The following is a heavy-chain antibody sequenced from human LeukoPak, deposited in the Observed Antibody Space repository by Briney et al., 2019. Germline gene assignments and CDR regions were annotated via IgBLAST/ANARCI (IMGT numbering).Heavy chain of an antibody. CDR1: GYTFTGYY. CDR3: ARDALEYSSSFDY. CDR2: INPNSGGT. J-gene: IGHJ4*02. Sequence: GASVKVSCKASGYTFTGYYMHWVRQAPGQGLEWMGWINPNSGGTNYAQKFQGRVTMTRDTSISTAYMELSRLRSDGTAVYYCARDALEYSSSFDYWGQGTLVTVSS. V-gene: IGHV1-2*02. D-gene: IGHD6-6*01.